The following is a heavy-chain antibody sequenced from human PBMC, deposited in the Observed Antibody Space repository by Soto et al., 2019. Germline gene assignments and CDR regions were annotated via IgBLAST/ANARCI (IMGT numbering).Heavy chain of an antibody. CDR1: GFTLSDAW. D-gene: IGHD5-18*01. J-gene: IGHJ4*02. Sequence: GGSLRLSCAASGFTLSDAWLNWVRQAPGKGLEWVAVIWYDGSNKYYADSVKGRFTISRDNSKNTLYLQMNSLRAEDTAVYYCARGTRDTAMAPTAIDYWGQGTLVTVSS. CDR3: ARGTRDTAMAPTAIDY. V-gene: IGHV3-33*08. CDR2: IWYDGSNK.